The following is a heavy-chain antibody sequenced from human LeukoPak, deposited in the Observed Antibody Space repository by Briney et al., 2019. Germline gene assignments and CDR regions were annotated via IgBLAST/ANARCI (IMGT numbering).Heavy chain of an antibody. CDR2: IRSKANNYAT. D-gene: IGHD1-1*01. CDR3: TRHRETNWNDDDYYGMDV. V-gene: IGHV3-73*01. J-gene: IGHJ6*04. Sequence: PGGSLKLSCAASGFTFSGSAMHWVRQASGKGLEWVGRIRSKANNYATAYAASVKGRFTISRDDSKNTAYLQMNSLKTEDTAVYYCTRHRETNWNDDDYYGMDVWGKGTTVTVSS. CDR1: GFTFSGSA.